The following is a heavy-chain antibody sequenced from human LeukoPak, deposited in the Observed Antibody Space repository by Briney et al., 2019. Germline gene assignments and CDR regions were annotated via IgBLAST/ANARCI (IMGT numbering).Heavy chain of an antibody. D-gene: IGHD6-19*01. CDR2: MSFTGTI. CDR1: GGSISSSDDF. V-gene: IGHV4-39*01. CDR3: ARRDYSSGWYYFGY. Sequence: SETLSLTCTVSGGSISSSDDFWGWIRQAPGKGLEWIGSMSFTGTIYYNPSLQSRVTTSVDTSKNQFSLKLSSVTAADTAVYYCARRDYSSGWYYFGYWGQGTLVTVSS. J-gene: IGHJ4*02.